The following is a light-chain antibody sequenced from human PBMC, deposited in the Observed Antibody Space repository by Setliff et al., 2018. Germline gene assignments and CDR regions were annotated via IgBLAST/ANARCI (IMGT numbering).Light chain of an antibody. V-gene: IGLV2-8*01. CDR2: EVT. CDR1: SSDVGTYNY. CDR3: SSYAGNNNVI. J-gene: IGLJ2*01. Sequence: QSVLAQPPSASGSPGQSVTLSCTGTSSDVGTYNYVSWYQQHPGKAPKLMIYEVTTRPSGVPDRFSGSKSGNTASLTVSGLQAEDEADYYCSSYAGNNNVIFGGGTKGTVL.